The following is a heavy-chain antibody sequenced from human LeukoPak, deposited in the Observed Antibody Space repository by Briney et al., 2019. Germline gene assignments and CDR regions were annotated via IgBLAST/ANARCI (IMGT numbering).Heavy chain of an antibody. V-gene: IGHV3-11*01. CDR3: ARGPFDHTAMVRVRGYYFDY. CDR2: ISSSGSTI. J-gene: IGHJ4*02. D-gene: IGHD5-18*01. Sequence: GGSLRLSCAASGFTFSDYYMSWIRQAPGKGLEWVSYISSSGSTIYYADSVKGRFTISRDNAKNSLYLQMNSLRAEDTAVYYCARGPFDHTAMVRVRGYYFDYWGQGTLVTVSS. CDR1: GFTFSDYY.